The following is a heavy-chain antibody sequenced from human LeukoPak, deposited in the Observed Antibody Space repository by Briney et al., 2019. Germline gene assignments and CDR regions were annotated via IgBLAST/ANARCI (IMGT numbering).Heavy chain of an antibody. CDR3: ARDSLKDGYNYDYFDY. CDR1: GLTFSGYT. D-gene: IGHD5-24*01. Sequence: PGGSLRLSCAASGLTFSGYTMNWVRQAPGKGLEWVSSISSKSSDIYYADSVKGRFTISRDNAKNSLYLQMNSLRAEDTAIYYCARDSLKDGYNYDYFDYWGQGTLVTVSS. CDR2: ISSKSSDI. J-gene: IGHJ4*02. V-gene: IGHV3-21*01.